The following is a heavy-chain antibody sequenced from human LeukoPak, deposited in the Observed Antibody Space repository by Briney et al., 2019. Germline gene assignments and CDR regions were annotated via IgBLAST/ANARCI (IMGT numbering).Heavy chain of an antibody. D-gene: IGHD3-9*01. J-gene: IGHJ3*02. Sequence: SETLSLTCAVYGGSFSGYYWSWIRQPPGKGLEWIGEINHSGSTNYNPSLKSRVTISVDTSKNQFSLKLSSVTAADTAVYYCARVGNIRYFDWLLKGHAFDIWGQGTMVTVSS. CDR1: GGSFSGYY. CDR2: INHSGST. V-gene: IGHV4-34*01. CDR3: ARVGNIRYFDWLLKGHAFDI.